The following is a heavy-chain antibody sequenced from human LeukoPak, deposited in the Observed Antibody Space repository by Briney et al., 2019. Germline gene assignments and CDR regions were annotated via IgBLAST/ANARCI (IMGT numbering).Heavy chain of an antibody. D-gene: IGHD2-2*01. Sequence: GGSPLLSCATSGFIFSRYRMNLVRPAPGKGLEWVSSISGTSSEVYYADSLKGRLTVSRDNAKNSLYLQMNSLRAEDTALYYCAREVFVNTSCFLLNAFDIWGQGTMVTVSS. CDR2: ISGTSSEV. CDR1: GFIFSRYR. V-gene: IGHV3-21*01. J-gene: IGHJ3*02. CDR3: AREVFVNTSCFLLNAFDI.